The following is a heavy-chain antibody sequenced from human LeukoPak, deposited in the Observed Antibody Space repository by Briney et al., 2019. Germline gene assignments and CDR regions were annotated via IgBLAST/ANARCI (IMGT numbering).Heavy chain of an antibody. J-gene: IGHJ1*01. CDR1: GVSFSSYA. CDR3: ASEFREDHSGSQYFQH. V-gene: IGHV3-30*04. Sequence: GGSLRLSCAASGVSFSSYAMHWVRQAPGKGLEWVAFMSYDGNEKHYADSVKGRFTISRDNSKNTLYLQMNSLRAEDTAVYFCASEFREDHSGSQYFQHWGQGTLVSVSS. D-gene: IGHD5-12*01. CDR2: MSYDGNEK.